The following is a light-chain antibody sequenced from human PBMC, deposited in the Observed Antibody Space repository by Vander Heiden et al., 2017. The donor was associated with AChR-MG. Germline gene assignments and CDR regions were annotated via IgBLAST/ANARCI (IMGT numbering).Light chain of an antibody. CDR3: SAFTSTSTPSVL. J-gene: IGLJ3*02. Sequence: STLTPPPYVSVSLGQCVTINFTGTSSDMTTYTRVSWDQQPPGTAPRLIIFEVNNRPSGVPDRFFGSKSGNTASLVISGLQAEDEADYFCSAFTSTSTPSVLFGGGTKVTVL. CDR2: EVN. CDR1: SSDMTTYTR. V-gene: IGLV2-18*02.